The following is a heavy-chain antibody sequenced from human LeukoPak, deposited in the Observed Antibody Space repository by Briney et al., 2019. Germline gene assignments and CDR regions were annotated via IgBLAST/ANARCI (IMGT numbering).Heavy chain of an antibody. CDR1: GYTFTSYY. V-gene: IGHV1-46*01. CDR2: INTSGGST. Sequence: GASVTVSCKGAGYTFTSYYLHWVRQPPGQGLEWVGIINTSGGSTSYAQKFQGRVTMTRDTSTSTVYMELSSLRSEDTAVYYCARYCSGGSCYGDGAFDIWGQGTMVTVSS. J-gene: IGHJ3*02. CDR3: ARYCSGGSCYGDGAFDI. D-gene: IGHD2-15*01.